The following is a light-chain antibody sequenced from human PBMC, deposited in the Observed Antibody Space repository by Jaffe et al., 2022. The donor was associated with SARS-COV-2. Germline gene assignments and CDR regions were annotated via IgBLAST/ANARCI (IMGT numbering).Light chain of an antibody. CDR1: QAIGRY. CDR3: QHYQTYPLT. CDR2: AAS. Sequence: DIQMTQSPSSLSASVGDRVTITCRASQAIGRYLAWFQQKPGKAPKSLIYAASNLQSGVPSRFSGSGSGTDFTLTISGLQTEDLATYYCQHYQTYPLTFGGGTRVEI. J-gene: IGKJ4*01. V-gene: IGKV1-16*01.